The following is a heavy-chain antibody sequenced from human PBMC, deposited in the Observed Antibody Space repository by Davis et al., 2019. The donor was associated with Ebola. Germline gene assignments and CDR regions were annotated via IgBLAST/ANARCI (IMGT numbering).Heavy chain of an antibody. J-gene: IGHJ6*02. D-gene: IGHD2-21*02. CDR1: GYTFTSYY. Sequence: ASVKVSCKASGYTFTSYYMHWVRQAPGQGLEWMGIINPSGGSTSYAQKFQGRVTMTRDTSTSTVYMELSSLRSEDTAVYYCARDQKVTRAEDYGMDVWGQGTTVTVSS. CDR3: ARDQKVTRAEDYGMDV. CDR2: INPSGGST. V-gene: IGHV1-46*01.